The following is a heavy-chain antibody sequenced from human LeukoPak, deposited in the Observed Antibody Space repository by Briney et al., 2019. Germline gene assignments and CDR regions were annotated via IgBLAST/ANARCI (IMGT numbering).Heavy chain of an antibody. CDR3: ARGGSGWYYFDY. V-gene: IGHV3-33*08. CDR1: GFTFSSYG. CDR2: IWYDGSNK. D-gene: IGHD6-19*01. J-gene: IGHJ4*02. Sequence: GGSLRLSCAASGFTFSSYGMHWVRQAPGKGLEWVAVIWYDGSNKYYADSVKGRFTISRDNSKNTLYLQMNSLRAEDTAVYYCARGGSGWYYFDYWGQGTLVTVSS.